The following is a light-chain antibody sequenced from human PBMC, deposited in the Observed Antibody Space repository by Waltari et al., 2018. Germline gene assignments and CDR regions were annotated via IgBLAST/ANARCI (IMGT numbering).Light chain of an antibody. CDR2: KES. CDR1: ALPKHY. Sequence: SYDLTQPPSVSVPPAQPARIPFSGLALPKHYADWYQQKAGQAPVLVLHKESDRPSGIPERFSGSNSGTTVTLTISGVQAEDEADYYCQSADSSGTYIVFGGGTKLTVL. J-gene: IGLJ2*01. V-gene: IGLV3-25*03. CDR3: QSADSSGTYIV.